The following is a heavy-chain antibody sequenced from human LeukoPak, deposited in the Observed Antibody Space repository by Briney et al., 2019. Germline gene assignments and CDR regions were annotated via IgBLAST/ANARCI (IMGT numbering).Heavy chain of an antibody. V-gene: IGHV4-34*01. CDR3: ARVSESGSSSPFDY. CDR2: INHSGST. Sequence: SETLSLTCALYGGSFSGYYWSWIREPPGKGLEWIGEINHSGSTNYNPSLKSRVTISVDTSKNQFPLKLSSVTAADTAVYYCARVSESGSSSPFDYWGQGTLVTVSS. J-gene: IGHJ4*02. CDR1: GGSFSGYY. D-gene: IGHD1-26*01.